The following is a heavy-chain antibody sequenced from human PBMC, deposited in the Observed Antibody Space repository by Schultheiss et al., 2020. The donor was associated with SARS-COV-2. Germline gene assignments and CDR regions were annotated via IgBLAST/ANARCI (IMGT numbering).Heavy chain of an antibody. CDR3: ARHKVVFITGTTNYYYYYMDV. J-gene: IGHJ6*03. CDR1: RYIFTNYW. CDR2: IYPGDSDT. D-gene: IGHD1-20*01. Sequence: GESLKISCKVSRYIFTNYWIGWVRQMPGKGLEWMGIIYPGDSDTRYSPSFQGQVTISADKSISTAYLQWSSLKASDTAIYYCARHKVVFITGTTNYYYYYMDVWGKGTTVTVSS. V-gene: IGHV5-51*01.